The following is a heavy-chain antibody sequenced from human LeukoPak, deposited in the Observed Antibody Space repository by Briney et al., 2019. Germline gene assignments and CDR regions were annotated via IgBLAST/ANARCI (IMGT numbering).Heavy chain of an antibody. D-gene: IGHD6-13*01. J-gene: IGHJ4*02. CDR1: GFTFSSYG. V-gene: IGHV3-30*02. Sequence: PGGSLRLSCAASGFTFSSYGMHWVRQAPGKGLEWVAFIRYDGSNKYYADSVKGRITISRDNSKNTLYLQMNSLRAEDTAVYYCARDIVAPGLFLDYWGQGTLVTVSS. CDR3: ARDIVAPGLFLDY. CDR2: IRYDGSNK.